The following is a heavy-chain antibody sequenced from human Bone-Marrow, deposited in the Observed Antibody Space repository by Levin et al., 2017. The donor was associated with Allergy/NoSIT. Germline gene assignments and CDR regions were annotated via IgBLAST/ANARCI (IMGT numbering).Heavy chain of an antibody. J-gene: IGHJ6*02. CDR2: ISSSGSTI. CDR1: GFTFSDYY. Sequence: GESLKISCAASGFTFSDYYMSWIRQAPGKGLEWVSYISSSGSTIYYADSVKGRFTISRDNAKNSLYLQMNSLRAEDTAVYYCARDSTASLTYDFWSGYYHDYYGMDVWGQGTTVTVSS. CDR3: ARDSTASLTYDFWSGYYHDYYGMDV. V-gene: IGHV3-11*01. D-gene: IGHD3-3*01.